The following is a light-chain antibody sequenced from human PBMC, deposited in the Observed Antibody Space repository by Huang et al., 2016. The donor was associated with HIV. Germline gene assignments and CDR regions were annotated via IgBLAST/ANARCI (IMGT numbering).Light chain of an antibody. CDR2: GSS. CDR3: HQYNNWLLS. CDR1: RSVSTN. J-gene: IGKJ4*01. V-gene: IGKV3D-15*01. Sequence: IVMTQSPATLSVSPGERVTLSCRANRSVSTNLSWYQQRPGQAPRLLIYGSSTRAPGVPALLSVSGSGTYFSLTISSLQSEDFALYYCHQYNNWLLSFGGGTRVDI.